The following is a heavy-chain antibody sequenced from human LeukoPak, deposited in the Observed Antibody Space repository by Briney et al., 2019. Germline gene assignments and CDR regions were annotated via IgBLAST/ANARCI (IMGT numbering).Heavy chain of an antibody. J-gene: IGHJ6*02. D-gene: IGHD1-26*01. V-gene: IGHV4-34*01. CDR2: INHSGST. CDR1: GGSFSGYY. CDR3: ARGSSGSWPRNYYYYYYGMDV. Sequence: PSETLSLTCAVYGGSFSGYYWSWIRQPPGKGLEWIGEINHSGSTNYNPSLKSRVTISVDTSKNQFSLKLSSVTAADTAAYYCARGSSGSWPRNYYYYYYGMDVWGQGTTVTVSS.